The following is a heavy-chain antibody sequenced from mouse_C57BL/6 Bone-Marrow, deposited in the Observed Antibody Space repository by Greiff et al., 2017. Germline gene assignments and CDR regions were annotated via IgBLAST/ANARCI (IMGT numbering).Heavy chain of an antibody. CDR1: GYTFTSYW. J-gene: IGHJ3*01. Sequence: QVQLQQSGAELVKPGASVKMSCKASGYTFTSYWITWVKQRPGQGLEWIGDIYPGSGSTNYNEKFKSKATLTVDTSSSTAYMQLSSLTSEDSAVYYCARSGTTVVAKAYWGQGTLVTVSA. CDR2: IYPGSGST. V-gene: IGHV1-55*01. D-gene: IGHD1-1*01. CDR3: ARSGTTVVAKAY.